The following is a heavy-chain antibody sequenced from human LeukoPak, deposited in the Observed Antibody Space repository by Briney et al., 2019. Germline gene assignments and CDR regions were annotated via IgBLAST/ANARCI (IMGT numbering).Heavy chain of an antibody. Sequence: PSETLSLTCTVSGGSISNNYWSWIRQPPGKGLEWIGYIYYSGSTNYNPSLKSRVTISVDTSKNQFSLKLSSVTTADTAVYYCARGISDFQHWGQGILVTVSS. J-gene: IGHJ1*01. CDR3: ARGISDFQH. V-gene: IGHV4-59*01. CDR2: IYYSGST. D-gene: IGHD6-19*01. CDR1: GGSISNNY.